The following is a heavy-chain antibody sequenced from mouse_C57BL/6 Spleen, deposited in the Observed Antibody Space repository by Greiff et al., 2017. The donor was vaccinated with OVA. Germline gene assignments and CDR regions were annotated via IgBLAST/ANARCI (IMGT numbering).Heavy chain of an antibody. Sequence: EVQLQESGPVLVKPGASVKMSCKASGYTFTDYYMNWVKQSPGKSLEWIGVINPYNGGTSYNQKFKGKATLTVDKSSSTAYMELNSLTSEDSAVYYCARLVDYVNSYDFDYWGQGTTLTVSS. CDR3: ARLVDYVNSYDFDY. CDR2: INPYNGGT. D-gene: IGHD2-1*01. CDR1: GYTFTDYY. V-gene: IGHV1-19*01. J-gene: IGHJ2*01.